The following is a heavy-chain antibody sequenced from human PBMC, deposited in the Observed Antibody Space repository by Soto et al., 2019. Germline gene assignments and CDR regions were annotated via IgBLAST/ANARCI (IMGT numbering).Heavy chain of an antibody. CDR2: ISGSGGST. J-gene: IGHJ4*02. CDR3: AKKQGGAGSTARFSDY. V-gene: IGHV3-23*01. D-gene: IGHD2-2*01. Sequence: GGSLRLSCAASGFTFSRYAMNWVRQAPGKGLEWVSAISGSGGSTYYADSVKGRLTISRDNSKNTLYLQMNSLRAEDTAVYYCAKKQGGAGSTARFSDYWGQGTLVTVSS. CDR1: GFTFSRYA.